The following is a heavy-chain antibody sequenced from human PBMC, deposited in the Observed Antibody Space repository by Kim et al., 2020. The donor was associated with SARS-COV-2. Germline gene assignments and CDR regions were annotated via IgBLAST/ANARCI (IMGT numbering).Heavy chain of an antibody. CDR3: ARGLATLMIN. CDR1: GGSISSSSYY. CDR2: IYYSGST. Sequence: SETLSLTCTVSGGSISSSSYYWGWIRQPPGKGLEWIGSIYYSGSTYYNPSLKSRVTISVDTSKNQFSLKLSSVTAADTAVYYCARGLATLMINWGQGTLVTVSS. V-gene: IGHV4-39*01. D-gene: IGHD3-16*01. J-gene: IGHJ4*02.